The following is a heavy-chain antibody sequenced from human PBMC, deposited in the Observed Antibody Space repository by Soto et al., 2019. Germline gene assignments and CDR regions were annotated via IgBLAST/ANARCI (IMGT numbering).Heavy chain of an antibody. CDR1: GFSLITSGMC. CDR3: ARIPSFLDYGDGYFDY. CDR2: IDWDDDK. V-gene: IGHV2-70*01. J-gene: IGHJ4*02. D-gene: IGHD4-17*01. Sequence: GSGPTAGEHRQTLTLTCTASGFSLITSGMCVSLIRQPPGKALEWLALIDWDDDKYYSTSLKTRLTISKDTSKNQVVLTMTNMDPVDTATYYCARIPSFLDYGDGYFDYWGQGTLVTVSS.